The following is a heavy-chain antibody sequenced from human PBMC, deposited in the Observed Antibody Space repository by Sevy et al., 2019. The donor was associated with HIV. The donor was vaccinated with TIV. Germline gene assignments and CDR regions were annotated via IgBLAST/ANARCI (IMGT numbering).Heavy chain of an antibody. V-gene: IGHV3-30-3*01. J-gene: IGHJ4*02. Sequence: GESLKISCAASGFTFSSYAMHWVRQAPGKGLEWVAVISYDGSNKYYADSVKGRFTISRDNSKNTLYLQMNSLRAEDTAVYYCASSQREREAVVVSPFDYWGQGTLVTVSS. D-gene: IGHD3-22*01. CDR3: ASSQREREAVVVSPFDY. CDR2: ISYDGSNK. CDR1: GFTFSSYA.